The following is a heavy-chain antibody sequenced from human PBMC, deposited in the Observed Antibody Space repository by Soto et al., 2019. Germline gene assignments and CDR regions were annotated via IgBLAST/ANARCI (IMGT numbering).Heavy chain of an antibody. CDR3: AFYYGSGGKEAYYYYYMDV. CDR1: GYTFTSYD. D-gene: IGHD3-10*01. Sequence: ASVKVSCKASGYTFTSYDINWVRQVTGQGLEWMGWMNPNSGNTGYAQKFQGRVTMTRNTSISTAYMELSSLRSEDTAVYYCAFYYGSGGKEAYYYYYMDVWGKGTTVTVSS. V-gene: IGHV1-8*01. J-gene: IGHJ6*03. CDR2: MNPNSGNT.